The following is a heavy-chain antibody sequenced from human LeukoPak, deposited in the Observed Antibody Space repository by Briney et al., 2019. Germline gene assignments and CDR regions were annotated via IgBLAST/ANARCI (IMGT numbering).Heavy chain of an antibody. Sequence: SETLSLTCAVYGGSFSGYYWSWIRQPPGKGLEWIGEINHSGSTNYNPSLKSRVTISVDTSKNQFSLKLSSVTAADTAVYYWARPRCYGSGSFDYWGQGTLVTVSS. D-gene: IGHD3-10*01. V-gene: IGHV4-34*01. CDR1: GGSFSGYY. CDR3: ARPRCYGSGSFDY. J-gene: IGHJ4*02. CDR2: INHSGST.